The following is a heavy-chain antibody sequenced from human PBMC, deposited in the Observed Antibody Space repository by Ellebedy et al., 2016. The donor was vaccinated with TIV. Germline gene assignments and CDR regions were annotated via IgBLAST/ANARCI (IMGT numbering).Heavy chain of an antibody. CDR1: GFTFRSYA. D-gene: IGHD5-24*01. V-gene: IGHV3-48*01. J-gene: IGHJ4*02. CDR3: VRDHNWAFDY. CDR2: INAETNLI. Sequence: GGSLRLXXAASGFTFRSYAMNWARQAPGKGLEWISHINAETNLIYYADSVKGRITVSRDNAESSLFLQMNDLRAEDTAVYYCVRDHNWAFDYWGQGTLVAVSS.